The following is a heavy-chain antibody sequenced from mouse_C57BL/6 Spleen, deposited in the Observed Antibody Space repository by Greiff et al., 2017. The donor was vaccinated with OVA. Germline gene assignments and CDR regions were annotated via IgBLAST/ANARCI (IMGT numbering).Heavy chain of an antibody. J-gene: IGHJ3*01. CDR2: SRNKANDYTT. D-gene: IGHD4-1*01. CDR1: GFTFSDFY. V-gene: IGHV7-1*01. CDR3: ARDDGTGTFAY. Sequence: EVKLVESGGGLVQSGRSLRLSCATSGFTFSDFYMEWVRQAPGKGLEWIAASRNKANDYTTEYSASVKGRFIVSRDTSQSILYLQMNALRAEDTAIYYCARDDGTGTFAYWGQGTLVTVSA.